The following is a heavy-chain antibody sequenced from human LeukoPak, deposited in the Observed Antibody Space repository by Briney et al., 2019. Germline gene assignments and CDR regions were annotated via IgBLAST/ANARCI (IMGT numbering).Heavy chain of an antibody. CDR1: GYTFTSYD. J-gene: IGHJ4*02. D-gene: IGHD4-11*01. V-gene: IGHV1-8*01. CDR2: MNPNSGNT. CDR3: ARAFTVTQTFDY. Sequence: ASVKVSCKASGYTFTSYDINWVRQATGQGLEWMGWMNPNSGNTGYAQKFQGRVTITADKSTSTAYMELSSLRSEDTAVYYCARAFTVTQTFDYWGQGTLVTVSS.